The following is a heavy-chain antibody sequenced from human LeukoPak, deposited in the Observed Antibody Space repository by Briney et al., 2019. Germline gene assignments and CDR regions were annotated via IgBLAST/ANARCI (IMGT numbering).Heavy chain of an antibody. CDR2: ISSRDVTM. D-gene: IGHD4-23*01. J-gene: IGHJ3*01. Sequence: GGSLRLSCAASGFIFTDYYMTWIRQAPGKGLEWISYISSRDVTMFYADSVKGRFSVSRDNAKNLLYLKMTSLTVEDTAVYFCARDYGSNSGHALDVWGQGAMVTVSS. CDR1: GFIFTDYY. V-gene: IGHV3-11*01. CDR3: ARDYGSNSGHALDV.